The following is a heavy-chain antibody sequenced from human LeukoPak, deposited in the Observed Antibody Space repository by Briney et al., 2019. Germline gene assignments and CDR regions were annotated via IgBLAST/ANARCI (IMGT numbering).Heavy chain of an antibody. V-gene: IGHV1-46*01. CDR3: ARGDGLYCSGGSCLPDY. CDR2: INPSGGST. Sequence: GASVKVSCKASGYTFTSYYMHWVRQSPGQGLEWMGIINPSGGSTSYAQKFQGRVTMTRDTSTSTIYMELSSLRSEDTAVYYCARGDGLYCSGGSCLPDYWGQGTLVTVPS. J-gene: IGHJ4*02. D-gene: IGHD2-15*01. CDR1: GYTFTSYY.